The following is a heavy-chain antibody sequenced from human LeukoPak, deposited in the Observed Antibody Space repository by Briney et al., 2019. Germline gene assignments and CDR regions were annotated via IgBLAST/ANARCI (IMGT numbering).Heavy chain of an antibody. CDR1: GGSISSSSYY. V-gene: IGHV4-39*07. Sequence: SETLSLTCTVSGGSISSSSYYWGWIRQPPGKGLEWIGSIYYSGSTYYNPSLKSRVTISVDTSKNQFSLKLSSVTAADTAVYYCATSLRLNWFDPWGQGTLVTVSS. CDR3: ATSLRLNWFDP. J-gene: IGHJ5*02. CDR2: IYYSGST. D-gene: IGHD3-3*01.